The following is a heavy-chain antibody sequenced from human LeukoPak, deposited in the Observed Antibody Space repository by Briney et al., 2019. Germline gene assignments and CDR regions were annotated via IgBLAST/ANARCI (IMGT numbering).Heavy chain of an antibody. Sequence: SETLSLTCTVSGGAISSYYWSWIRQPAGKGLEWIGRIYTSGSTNYNPSLKSRVTMSVDTSKNQFSLKLSSVAAADTAVYYCARVSLVRGAPDYYFDYWGQGTLVTVSS. CDR3: ARVSLVRGAPDYYFDY. CDR1: GGAISSYY. V-gene: IGHV4-4*07. D-gene: IGHD3-10*01. CDR2: IYTSGST. J-gene: IGHJ4*02.